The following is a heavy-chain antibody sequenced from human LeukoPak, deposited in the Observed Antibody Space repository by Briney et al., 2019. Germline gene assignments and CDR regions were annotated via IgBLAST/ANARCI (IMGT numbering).Heavy chain of an antibody. CDR1: GFTFSSYS. D-gene: IGHD3-22*01. J-gene: IGHJ5*02. V-gene: IGHV3-48*01. CDR3: ARDAPYYYDSSGYYSNWFDP. CDR2: ISSSSSTI. Sequence: GGSLRLSCAASGFTFSSYSMNWVRQAPGKGLEWVSYISSSSSTIYYADSVKGRFTISRDNAKNSLYLQMNSLRAEDTAVYYCARDAPYYYDSSGYYSNWFDPWGQGTLVTVSS.